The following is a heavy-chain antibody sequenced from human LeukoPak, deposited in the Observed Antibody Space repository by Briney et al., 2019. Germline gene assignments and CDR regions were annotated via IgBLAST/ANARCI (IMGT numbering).Heavy chain of an antibody. J-gene: IGHJ4*02. CDR2: IYSGGST. V-gene: IGHV3-53*01. D-gene: IGHD1-26*01. CDR3: ARALKWVGATLGYYFDY. Sequence: GGSLRLSCAASGFTVSSNYMSWVRQAPGKGLEWVSVIYSGGSTYYADSVKGRFTISRDNSKNTLYLQMNSLRAEDTAVYYCARALKWVGATLGYYFDYWGQGTLVTVSS. CDR1: GFTVSSNY.